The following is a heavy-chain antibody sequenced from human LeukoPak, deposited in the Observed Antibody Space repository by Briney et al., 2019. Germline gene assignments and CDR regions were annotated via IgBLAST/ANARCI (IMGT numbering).Heavy chain of an antibody. D-gene: IGHD2-2*01. CDR1: GGSFSGYY. CDR3: ARSSQLRGLIAPTAMRPVDS. Sequence: SETLSLTCAVYGGSFSGYYWSWIRDPPGKGLEWIGEINHSGSTNCNPSLKSRVTISVDTSKNQFSLKLNSVTAADTAVYYCARSSQLRGLIAPTAMRPVDSWGQGTLVTVSS. CDR2: INHSGST. V-gene: IGHV4-34*01. J-gene: IGHJ4*02.